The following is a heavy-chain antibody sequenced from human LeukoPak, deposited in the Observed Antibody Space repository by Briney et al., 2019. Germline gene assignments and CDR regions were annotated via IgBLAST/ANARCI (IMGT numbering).Heavy chain of an antibody. J-gene: IGHJ1*01. Sequence: GGSLRLSCAASGFTVSSNYMSWVRQAPGKGLEWVSVIYSGGNTYYSDSVKGRFTISRDNSKNTLYLQMNSLRAEDTAVYYCASGYCSGGHCYSVYFQHWGQGTLVTVSS. D-gene: IGHD2-15*01. CDR2: IYSGGNT. CDR1: GFTVSSNY. CDR3: ASGYCSGGHCYSVYFQH. V-gene: IGHV3-53*01.